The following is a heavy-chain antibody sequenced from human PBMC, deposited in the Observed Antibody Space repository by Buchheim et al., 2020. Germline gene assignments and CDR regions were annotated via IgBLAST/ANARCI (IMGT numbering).Heavy chain of an antibody. J-gene: IGHJ5*02. D-gene: IGHD2-15*01. CDR1: GYTFTTYA. V-gene: IGHV1-3*04. CDR2: INTANGNT. Sequence: QVQLVQSGAEVKKPGASVKVSCKASGYTFTTYAMQWVRQAPGQGLEWMGWINTANGNTKYSQKFQGRVTITRDTSATTAYMELNSLRSEDTAVYYCARDLGGYWFDPWGQGTL. CDR3: ARDLGGYWFDP.